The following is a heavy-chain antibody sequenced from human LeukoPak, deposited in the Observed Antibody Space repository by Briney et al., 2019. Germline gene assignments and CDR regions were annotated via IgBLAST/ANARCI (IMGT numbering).Heavy chain of an antibody. CDR1: GFIFSSFS. D-gene: IGHD3-22*01. CDR3: VKAIRPFNSGNYYSCLDY. V-gene: IGHV3-23*01. CDR2: ISTSGGLSSA. Sequence: PGGSLRLSCAASGFIFSSFSVNWVRQAPGKGLEWVSSISTSGGLSSAYYADSVKGRFTISRDNSKNTLHLQMNSLRAEDTALYYCVKAIRPFNSGNYYSCLDYWGQGFLVTVSS. J-gene: IGHJ4*02.